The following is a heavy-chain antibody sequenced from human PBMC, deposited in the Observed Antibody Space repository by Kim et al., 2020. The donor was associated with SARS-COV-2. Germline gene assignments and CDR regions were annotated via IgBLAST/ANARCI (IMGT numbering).Heavy chain of an antibody. D-gene: IGHD3-10*01. CDR3: ARDKVTMVRGRYYYYGM. J-gene: IGHJ6*01. CDR2: ISYDGSNK. V-gene: IGHV3-30*04. Sequence: GGSLRLSCAASGFTFSSYAMHWVRQAPGKGLEWVAVISYDGSNKYYADSVKGRFTISRDNSKNTLYLQMNSLRAEDTAVYYCARDKVTMVRGRYYYYGM. CDR1: GFTFSSYA.